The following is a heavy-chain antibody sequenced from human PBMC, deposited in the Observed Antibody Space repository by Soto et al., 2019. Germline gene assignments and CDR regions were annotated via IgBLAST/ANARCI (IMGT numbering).Heavy chain of an antibody. J-gene: IGHJ4*02. Sequence: QVHMVQSGAEVKKPGASVKVSCKASGYIFPSYGISWVRQAPGQGLVWMGWISAHNGNTKYAQKLQGRVTMNTDTSTSTAHMELRGLRSDDTAVYYCARDGGGWPDYWGQGTLVTVSS. V-gene: IGHV1-18*01. CDR2: ISAHNGNT. D-gene: IGHD6-19*01. CDR3: ARDGGGWPDY. CDR1: GYIFPSYG.